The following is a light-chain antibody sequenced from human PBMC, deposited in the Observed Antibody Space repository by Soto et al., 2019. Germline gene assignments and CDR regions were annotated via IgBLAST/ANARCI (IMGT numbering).Light chain of an antibody. CDR3: QQTYSAPQT. Sequence: DIQMTQSPSSQSASVGDRVTITCRAGQSINSYLNWYQQKPGKAPKLLIYTASNLQSGVPSRFSGSGSGTDFTLTISSLQPEDFATYYCQQTYSAPQTFGQGTKVDIK. CDR2: TAS. CDR1: QSINSY. V-gene: IGKV1-39*01. J-gene: IGKJ1*01.